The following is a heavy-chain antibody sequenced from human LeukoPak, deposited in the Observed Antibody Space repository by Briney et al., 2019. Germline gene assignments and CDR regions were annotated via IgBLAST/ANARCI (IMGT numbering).Heavy chain of an antibody. CDR1: GYTLTELS. D-gene: IGHD2-21*02. J-gene: IGHJ4*02. CDR2: FDPEDGET. Sequence: ASVKVSCKVSGYTLTELSMHWVRQAPGKGLEWMGGFDPEDGETIYAQKFQGRVTMTEDTFTDTAYMELSSLRSEDTAVYYCATLGWGDRARFDYWGQGTLVTVSS. CDR3: ATLGWGDRARFDY. V-gene: IGHV1-24*01.